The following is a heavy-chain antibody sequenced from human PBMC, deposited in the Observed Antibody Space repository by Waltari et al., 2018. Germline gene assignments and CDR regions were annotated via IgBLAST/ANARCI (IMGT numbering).Heavy chain of an antibody. V-gene: IGHV4-59*12. CDR3: ARTYSNAFDY. CDR2: FYGSGSST. J-gene: IGHJ4*02. CDR1: GGSLSSNC. Sequence: QLQLQESGPGLVKPPETLSLTCAVSGGSLSSNCWSLIRQPPGKGLGWIGYFYGSGSSTTYNPSLKRRVTLSVDTSKNQFSLKLSSVTAADTAVYYCARTYSNAFDYWGQGVLVTVSS. D-gene: IGHD4-4*01.